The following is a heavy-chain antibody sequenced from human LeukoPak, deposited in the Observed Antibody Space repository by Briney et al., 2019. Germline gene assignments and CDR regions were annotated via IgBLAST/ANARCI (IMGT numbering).Heavy chain of an antibody. CDR3: AGTGDYYYYGMDV. D-gene: IGHD3/OR15-3a*01. Sequence: GGSLRLSCAASGFTFSDYYMSWIRQAPGKGLEWVSYISSSGSTIYYADSVKGRFTISRDNAMNSLYLQMNSLRAEDTAVYYCAGTGDYYYYGMDVWGQRTTVTVSS. CDR2: ISSSGSTI. V-gene: IGHV3-11*01. CDR1: GFTFSDYY. J-gene: IGHJ6*02.